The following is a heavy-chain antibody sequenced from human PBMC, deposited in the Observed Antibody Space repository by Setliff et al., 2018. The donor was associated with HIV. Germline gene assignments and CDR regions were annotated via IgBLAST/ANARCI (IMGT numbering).Heavy chain of an antibody. Sequence: GGSLRLSCAASGFTFSSYAMSWVRQAPGKGLEWVSAISGSGGSTYYADSVKGRFTISRDNSKNTLYLQMNSLRAEDTAVYYCARDGRFASGAKFDAFDIWGQGTMVTVSS. CDR2: ISGSGGST. CDR3: ARDGRFASGAKFDAFDI. D-gene: IGHD3-16*01. J-gene: IGHJ3*02. CDR1: GFTFSSYA. V-gene: IGHV3-23*01.